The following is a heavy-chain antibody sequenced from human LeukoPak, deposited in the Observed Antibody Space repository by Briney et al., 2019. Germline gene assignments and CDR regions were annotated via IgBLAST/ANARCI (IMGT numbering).Heavy chain of an antibody. CDR1: GGTFSSYA. Sequence: ASVKVSCKASGGTFSSYAISWVRQAPGQGLEWMGGIIPIFGTANYAQKFQGRVTITADESTSTAYMELSSLRSEDTAVYYCARTFLYYYGSGRARWYYFDYWGQGTLVTVSS. CDR2: IIPIFGTA. CDR3: ARTFLYYYGSGRARWYYFDY. D-gene: IGHD3-10*01. V-gene: IGHV1-69*13. J-gene: IGHJ4*02.